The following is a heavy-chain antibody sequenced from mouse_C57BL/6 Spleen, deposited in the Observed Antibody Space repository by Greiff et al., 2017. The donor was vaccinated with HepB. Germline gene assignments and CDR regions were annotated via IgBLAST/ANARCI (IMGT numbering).Heavy chain of an antibody. V-gene: IGHV1-22*01. J-gene: IGHJ1*03. CDR1: GYTFTDYK. CDR3: ARRAYGSSHWYFDV. CDR2: INPNNGGT. D-gene: IGHD1-1*01. Sequence: EVQLQQSGPELVKPGASVKMSCKASGYTFTDYKMHWVKQSHGKSLEWIGYINPNNGGTSYNQKFKGKATLTVNKSSSTAYMELRSLTSEDSAVYYCARRAYGSSHWYFDVWGTGTTVTVSS.